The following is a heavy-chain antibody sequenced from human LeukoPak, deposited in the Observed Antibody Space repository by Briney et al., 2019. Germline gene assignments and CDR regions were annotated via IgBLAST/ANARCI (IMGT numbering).Heavy chain of an antibody. V-gene: IGHV4-61*02. CDR1: GGSISSGGYY. CDR3: ARGSYYYYYMDV. CDR2: IYTSGST. J-gene: IGHJ6*03. Sequence: SETLSLTCTVSGGSISSGGYYWSWIRQPAGKGLEWIGRIYTSGSTNYNPSLKSRVTMSVDTSKNQFSLKLTSVTAADTAVYYCARGSYYYYYMDVWGKGTTVTVSS.